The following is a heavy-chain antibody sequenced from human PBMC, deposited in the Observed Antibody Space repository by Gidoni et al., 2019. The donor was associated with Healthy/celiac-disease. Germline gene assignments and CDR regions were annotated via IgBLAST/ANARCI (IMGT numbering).Heavy chain of an antibody. CDR2: FEPEDGET. CDR3: ATVGLFRPPFDY. Sequence: QVQLVQSGAEVKKPGASVKVSCKVSGSTLTELSMHWVRQAPGKGLEWMGGFEPEDGETIYAQKFQGRVTMTEDTSTDTAYMELSSLRSEDTAVYYCATVGLFRPPFDYWGQGTLVTVSS. D-gene: IGHD6-6*01. CDR1: GSTLTELS. J-gene: IGHJ4*02. V-gene: IGHV1-24*01.